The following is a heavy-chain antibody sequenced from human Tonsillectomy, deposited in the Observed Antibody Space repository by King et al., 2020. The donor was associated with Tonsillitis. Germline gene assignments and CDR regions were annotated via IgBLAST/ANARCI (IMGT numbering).Heavy chain of an antibody. D-gene: IGHD4-17*01. CDR1: GYTFTNYY. Sequence: VQLVESGAEVKKPGASVKVSCKASGYTFTNYYMHWVRQAPGXGLEXMGIXNPSGGSTTYAQKXQGRVTXTRDTSTSPVYMELSXLRSEDTAVYYCVRDGXTXDYGXIXXXGQGXLXTVXS. CDR3: VRDGXTXDYGXIXX. V-gene: IGHV1-46*01. J-gene: IGHJ4*02. CDR2: XNPSGGST.